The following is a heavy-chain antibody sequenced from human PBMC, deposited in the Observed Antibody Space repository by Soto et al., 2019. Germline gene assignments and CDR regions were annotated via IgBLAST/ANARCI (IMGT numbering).Heavy chain of an antibody. CDR1: GGSISSGGAY. V-gene: IGHV4-30-4*01. CDR3: VRYCSTTKCPFDS. J-gene: IGHJ4*02. Sequence: SETLSLTCTVSGGSISSGGAYWGWIRQSPGKGLEWIGYIYYSGNTILNPSLRSRVTLSVDTSKNQFSLNLSSVTAADTAVYYCVRYCSTTKCPFDSWGQGTLVTVSS. D-gene: IGHD2-2*01. CDR2: IYYSGNT.